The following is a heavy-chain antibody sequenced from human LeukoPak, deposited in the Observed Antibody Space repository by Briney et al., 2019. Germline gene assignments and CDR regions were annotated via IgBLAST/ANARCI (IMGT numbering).Heavy chain of an antibody. CDR2: ITWDGGST. J-gene: IGHJ4*01. CDR1: GFTFDDYT. V-gene: IGHV3-43*01. Sequence: GGSLRLSCAASGFTFDDYTIYWVRQAPGKGLEWVSLITWDGGSTYYADSVKGRFTISRDNSKNSLYLQMNSLRSEDTAFYHYAKGGGYYGSGSYYGPYYWGHETLVTVSS. CDR3: AKGGGYYGSGSYYGPYY. D-gene: IGHD3-10*01.